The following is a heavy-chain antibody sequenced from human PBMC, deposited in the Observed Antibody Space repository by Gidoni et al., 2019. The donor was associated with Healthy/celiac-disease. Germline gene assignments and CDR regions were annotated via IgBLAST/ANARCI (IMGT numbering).Heavy chain of an antibody. CDR3: ARDHTYYDSSGYYSGHAFDI. J-gene: IGHJ3*02. CDR2: ISSSGSTI. V-gene: IGHV3-48*03. CDR1: GFPFSSYD. Sequence: EVQLVESGGGLVQPGGSLRLSCAASGFPFSSYDMNWVRQAPGKGLEWVSYISSSGSTIYYADSVKGRFTISRDNAKNSLYLQMNSLRAEDTAVYYCARDHTYYDSSGYYSGHAFDIWGQGTMVTVSS. D-gene: IGHD3-22*01.